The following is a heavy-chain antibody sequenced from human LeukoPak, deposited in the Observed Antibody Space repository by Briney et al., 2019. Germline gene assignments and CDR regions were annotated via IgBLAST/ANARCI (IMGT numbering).Heavy chain of an antibody. Sequence: SETLSLTCAVYRGSFSGYYWSWIRQPPGKGLEWIGEINHSGSTNYNPSLKSRVTISVDTSKNQFSLKLSSVTAADTAVYYCARGLYSSGSYYYWGQGTLVTVSS. CDR1: RGSFSGYY. D-gene: IGHD6-19*01. CDR2: INHSGST. J-gene: IGHJ4*02. CDR3: ARGLYSSGSYYY. V-gene: IGHV4-34*01.